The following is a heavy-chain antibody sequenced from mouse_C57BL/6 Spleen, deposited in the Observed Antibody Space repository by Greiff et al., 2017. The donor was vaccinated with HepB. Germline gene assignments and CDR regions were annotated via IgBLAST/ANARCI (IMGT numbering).Heavy chain of an antibody. CDR1: GYTFTDYE. CDR3: TEGGLPAWLAY. CDR2: IDPETGGT. Sequence: VQLQQSGAELVRPGASVTLSCKASGYTFTDYEMHWVKQTPVHGLEWIGAIDPETGGTAYNQKFKGKAILTADKSSSTAYMELRSLTSEDSAVYYWTEGGLPAWLAYWGQGTLVTVSA. J-gene: IGHJ3*01. D-gene: IGHD2-4*01. V-gene: IGHV1-15*01.